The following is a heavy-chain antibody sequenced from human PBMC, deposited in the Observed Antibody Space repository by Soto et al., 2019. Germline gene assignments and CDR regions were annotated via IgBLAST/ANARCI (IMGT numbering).Heavy chain of an antibody. Sequence: LSLTCTVSGGSISSGGYYWSWIRQHPGKGLEWIGYIYYSGSTYYNPSLKSRVTISVDTSKNQFSLKLSSVTAADTAVYYCARGRWSPLSQELYYFDYWGQGTLVTVSS. D-gene: IGHD1-7*01. CDR1: GGSISSGGYY. CDR2: IYYSGST. V-gene: IGHV4-31*03. J-gene: IGHJ4*02. CDR3: ARGRWSPLSQELYYFDY.